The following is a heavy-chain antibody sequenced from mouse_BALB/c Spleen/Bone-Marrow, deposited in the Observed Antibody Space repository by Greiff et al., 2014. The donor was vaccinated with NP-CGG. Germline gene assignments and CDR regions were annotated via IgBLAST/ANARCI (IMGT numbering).Heavy chain of an antibody. CDR3: TRRTATLDY. CDR1: GYSFTSYW. V-gene: IGHV1-5*01. J-gene: IGHJ2*01. D-gene: IGHD1-2*01. CDR2: IYPGDSDT. Sequence: EVQLQQSGTVLARPGAPVKMSCKASGYSFTSYWIHWVKRRPGQGLEWIGAIYPGDSDTSFNQKFKDKAKLTAVTSASTAYMELSSLTNEDSAVYYCTRRTATLDYWGQGTTLTVSS.